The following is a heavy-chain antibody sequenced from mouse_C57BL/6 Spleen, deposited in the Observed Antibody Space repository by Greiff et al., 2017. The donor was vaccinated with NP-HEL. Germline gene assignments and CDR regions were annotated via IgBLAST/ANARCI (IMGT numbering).Heavy chain of an antibody. V-gene: IGHV10-3*01. Sequence: EVMLVESGGGLVQPKGSLKLSCAASGFTFNTYAMHWVRQVPGKGLEWVARIRSKSSNYATYYADSVKDRFTISRDDSQSMLYLQMNNLKTEDTDREEGVRERDEDVFAYWGQGTLVNVSA. J-gene: IGHJ3*01. CDR2: IRSKSSNYAT. CDR3: VRERDEDVFAY. CDR1: GFTFNTYA.